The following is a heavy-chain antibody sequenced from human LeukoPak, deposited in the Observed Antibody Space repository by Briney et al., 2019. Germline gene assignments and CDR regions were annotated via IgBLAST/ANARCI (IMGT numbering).Heavy chain of an antibody. Sequence: GASVKVSCKASGGTFSSYAISWVRQATGQGLEWMGWMNPNSGNTGYAQKFQGRVTMTRNTSISTAYMELSSLRSEDTAVYYCARGRYSSGWYVSNWFDPWGQGTLVTVSS. D-gene: IGHD6-19*01. CDR2: MNPNSGNT. V-gene: IGHV1-8*02. CDR1: GGTFSSYA. CDR3: ARGRYSSGWYVSNWFDP. J-gene: IGHJ5*02.